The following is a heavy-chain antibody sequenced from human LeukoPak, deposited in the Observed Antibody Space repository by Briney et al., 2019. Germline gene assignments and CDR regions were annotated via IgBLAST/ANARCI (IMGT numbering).Heavy chain of an antibody. Sequence: GGSLRLSCAASGLTFGSYAMHWVRQAPGKGLEWVAVISYDGKNEYYAEFVKGRFTISRDNSKNTLYLQMNSLRAEDTAVYYCAIVTTDRPFDYWGRGTLVTVSS. CDR1: GLTFGSYA. CDR3: AIVTTDRPFDY. D-gene: IGHD4-17*01. J-gene: IGHJ4*02. V-gene: IGHV3-30*04. CDR2: ISYDGKNE.